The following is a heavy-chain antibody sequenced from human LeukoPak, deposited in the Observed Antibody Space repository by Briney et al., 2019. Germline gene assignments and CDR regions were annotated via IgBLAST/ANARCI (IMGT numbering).Heavy chain of an antibody. CDR3: AKDARRSSGWYFFDH. D-gene: IGHD6-19*01. J-gene: IGHJ4*02. V-gene: IGHV3-23*01. CDR1: GFTFSSLA. CDR2: ISDSGGTT. Sequence: GGSLTLSCAASGFTFSSLAMGWVRQAPGKGLEWVSVISDSGGTTYYADSVKGRFTISRDNSRSTLYLQLNSLRVEDTAVYYCAKDARRSSGWYFFDHWGQGTLVTVSS.